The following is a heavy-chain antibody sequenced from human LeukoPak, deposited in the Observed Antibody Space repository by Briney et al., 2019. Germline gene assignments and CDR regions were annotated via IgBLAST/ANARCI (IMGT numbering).Heavy chain of an antibody. V-gene: IGHV3-30-3*01. CDR1: GFTFSSYA. CDR2: ISYDGSNK. D-gene: IGHD3-10*01. CDR3: ARDPALYGD. Sequence: GGSLRLSCTASGFTFSSYAMHWVRQAPGKGLEWVAVISYDGSNKYYGDSVKGRFTLSRDNSKNTLHLQMNSQRAEDTAVYYCARDPALYGDWGQGTLVTVS. J-gene: IGHJ4*02.